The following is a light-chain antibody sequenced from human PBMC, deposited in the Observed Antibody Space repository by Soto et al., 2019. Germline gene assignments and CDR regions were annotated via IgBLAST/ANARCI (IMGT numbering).Light chain of an antibody. V-gene: IGLV1-51*02. CDR3: GTWDTSLTTVV. J-gene: IGLJ2*01. CDR1: SSNIGKNY. CDR2: ESN. Sequence: QSVLTQPPSVSAASGQKVTISCSGSSSNIGKNYVSWYQQIPGTAPKLLIYESNKRPSGIPDRFSGSKSGTSATRGITGLQTGDEADYYCGTWDTSLTTVVFGGGTQLT.